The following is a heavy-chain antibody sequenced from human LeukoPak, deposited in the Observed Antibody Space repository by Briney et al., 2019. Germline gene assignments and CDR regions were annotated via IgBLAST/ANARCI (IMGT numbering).Heavy chain of an antibody. J-gene: IGHJ2*01. CDR3: ARGVWYCSGGSCYRYFDL. D-gene: IGHD2-15*01. Sequence: SETLSLTCTVSGGSISSYYWSWIRQPPGKGLEWVGYIYYSGSTNYNPSLKSRVTISVDTSKNQFSLKLSSVTAADTAVYYCARGVWYCSGGSCYRYFDLWGRGTLVTVSS. CDR1: GGSISSYY. CDR2: IYYSGST. V-gene: IGHV4-59*12.